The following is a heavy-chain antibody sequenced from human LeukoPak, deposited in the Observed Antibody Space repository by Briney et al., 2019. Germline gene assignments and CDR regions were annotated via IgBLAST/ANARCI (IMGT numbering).Heavy chain of an antibody. CDR2: ISYDGSNK. D-gene: IGHD5-18*01. Sequence: GRSLRLSCAASGFTFSSYGMHWVRQAPGKGLEWVAVISYDGSNKYYADSVKGRFTISRDNSKNTLYLQMNSLRAEDTAVYYCASQIIGGYSYGYDYWGQGTLVTVSS. CDR1: GFTFSSYG. J-gene: IGHJ4*02. CDR3: ASQIIGGYSYGYDY. V-gene: IGHV3-30*03.